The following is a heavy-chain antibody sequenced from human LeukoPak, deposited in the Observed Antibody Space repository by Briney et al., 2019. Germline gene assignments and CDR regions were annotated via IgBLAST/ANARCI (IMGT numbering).Heavy chain of an antibody. CDR3: AREERYSSSWYWAFDH. J-gene: IGHJ4*02. CDR1: GFTVSSNY. CDR2: IYSGGST. D-gene: IGHD6-13*01. V-gene: IGHV3-53*01. Sequence: GGSLILSCAASGFTVSSNYMSWVRQAPGKGLEWVSVIYSGGSTYYADSVMGRFTISRDNSKNTLYLQMNSLRAEDTAVYYCAREERYSSSWYWAFDHWGQGTLVTVSS.